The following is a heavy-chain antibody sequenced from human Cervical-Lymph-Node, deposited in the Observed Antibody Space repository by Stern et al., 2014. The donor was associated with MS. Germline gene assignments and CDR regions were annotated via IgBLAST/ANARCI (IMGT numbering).Heavy chain of an antibody. CDR2: INTITGNA. J-gene: IGHJ5*02. CDR1: GYTFTSYA. V-gene: IGHV7-4-1*02. Sequence: QVQLGQSGSELKKPGASVKVSCKASGYTFTSYAINWVRQAPGKGLEWMGWINTITGNAMYAQGFTGRFVFSLDTSVSTTYLQISSLKAEDTAVYYCARGDWFDPWGQGTLVTVSS. CDR3: ARGDWFDP.